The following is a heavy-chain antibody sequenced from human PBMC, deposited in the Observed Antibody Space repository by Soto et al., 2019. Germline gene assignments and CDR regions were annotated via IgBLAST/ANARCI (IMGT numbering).Heavy chain of an antibody. Sequence: QVQLQESGPGLVKPSGTLSLICTVSGDSINNFYWSWIRQSPGKGLAWIAYIYANGHTNHNPSLKSRVAISIDTSKSQFSLNLTSVTAADTAVYFCARGRSNGAFDSWGQGALVTVSS. D-gene: IGHD1-26*01. CDR3: ARGRSNGAFDS. V-gene: IGHV4-4*09. J-gene: IGHJ4*02. CDR2: IYANGHT. CDR1: GDSINNFY.